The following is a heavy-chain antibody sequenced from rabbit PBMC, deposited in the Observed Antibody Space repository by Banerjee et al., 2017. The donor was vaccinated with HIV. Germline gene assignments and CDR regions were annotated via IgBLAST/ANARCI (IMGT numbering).Heavy chain of an antibody. J-gene: IGHJ4*01. D-gene: IGHD6-1*01. CDR2: IYAAIGNT. Sequence: QLKESGGGLVQPGGSLTLSCKGSCFDFSSYYMSWGRQAAGKELEWIGIIYAAIGNTGDASWVNGRFTISSDTDQSTVDLRMNSLTAADTATSFCARGGSAYGSAGYAYAINLWGPGTLVTVS. CDR3: ARGGSAYGSAGYAYAINL. V-gene: IGHV1S7*01. CDR1: CFDFSSYY.